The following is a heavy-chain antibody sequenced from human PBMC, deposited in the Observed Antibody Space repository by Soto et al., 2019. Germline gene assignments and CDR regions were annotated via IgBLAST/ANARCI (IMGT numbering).Heavy chain of an antibody. Sequence: GASVKVSCKASGYMFRTYSMHWVRQAPGQRLEWMGWINAANGDTKYSQKLQGRVTFTRDTSASTVYMEMSSLRSEDTAVYYCARDQGYYIESALDYWGQGTQVTVS. CDR3: ARDQGYYIESALDY. J-gene: IGHJ4*02. CDR2: INAANGDT. V-gene: IGHV1-3*01. D-gene: IGHD1-26*01. CDR1: GYMFRTYS.